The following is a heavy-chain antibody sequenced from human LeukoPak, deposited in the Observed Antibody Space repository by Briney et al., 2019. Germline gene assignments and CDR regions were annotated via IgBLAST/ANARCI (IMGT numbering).Heavy chain of an antibody. D-gene: IGHD1-26*01. J-gene: IGHJ4*02. CDR1: GYTFTDYY. CDR2: ISPNSGGT. CDR3: ARDQPRRGPGNHDY. Sequence: ASVKVSCKASGYTFTDYYIHWVRQAPGQGLEWMGWISPNSGGTNYAQKLQGRFTMSRDTSISTAYMDLRSLRSDDTAVYYCARDQPRRGPGNHDYWGQGTLVTVSS. V-gene: IGHV1-2*02.